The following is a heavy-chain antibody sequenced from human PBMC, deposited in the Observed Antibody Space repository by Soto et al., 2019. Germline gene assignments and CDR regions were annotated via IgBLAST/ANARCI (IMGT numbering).Heavy chain of an antibody. CDR2: IIPIFGTP. D-gene: IGHD3-22*01. CDR1: GGTSRNYV. CDR3: ARDRVESGYPEYFQH. Sequence: SVKVSCTDSGGTSRNYVISWVRQAPGQGLEWMGGIIPIFGTPTYAQKFQGRVTITADDSTSAAYMELRSLRSEDTAVYYCARDRVESGYPEYFQHWGQGTLVTVSS. V-gene: IGHV1-69*13. J-gene: IGHJ1*01.